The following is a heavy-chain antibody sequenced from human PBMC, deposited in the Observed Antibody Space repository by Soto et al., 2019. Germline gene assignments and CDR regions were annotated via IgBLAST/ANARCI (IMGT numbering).Heavy chain of an antibody. V-gene: IGHV4-59*01. Sequence: SETLSLTCTVSGGSISTYYWTWIRQSPGKGPEWIGYVYHSGTTNYNPSLESRVTMSLDTSKNQFSLKLSAVTTADTAVYYCVRVPDYWGQGTLVTVSS. J-gene: IGHJ4*02. CDR3: VRVPDY. CDR2: VYHSGTT. CDR1: GGSISTYY.